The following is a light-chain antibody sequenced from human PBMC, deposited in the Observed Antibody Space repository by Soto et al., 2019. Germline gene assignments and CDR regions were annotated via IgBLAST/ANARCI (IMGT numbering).Light chain of an antibody. V-gene: IGKV1-5*03. CDR3: QQYSGYPLT. J-gene: IGKJ4*01. CDR2: KTS. CDR1: QSINNY. Sequence: DIQMTQSPSTLSASVGDRVTITCRASQSINNYLAWHQQKPGKAPKVLIYKTSTLESGVPSRFSGSGSGTEFTLTISSLQPDDFATYYCQQYSGYPLTFGGGTKVDIK.